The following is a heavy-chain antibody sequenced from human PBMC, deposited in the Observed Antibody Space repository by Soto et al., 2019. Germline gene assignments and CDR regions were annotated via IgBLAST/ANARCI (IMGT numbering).Heavy chain of an antibody. J-gene: IGHJ3*02. Sequence: SETLSLTCAFYGLSFMGYYWSWIRQPPGKGLEWIGEINHSGSNNYNPSLKSRVTISVDTSKNQFSLKLSSVTAADTAVYYCARGRPAATDAFDIWGQGTMVTVSS. V-gene: IGHV4-34*01. CDR3: ARGRPAATDAFDI. D-gene: IGHD2-2*01. CDR2: INHSGSN. CDR1: GLSFMGYY.